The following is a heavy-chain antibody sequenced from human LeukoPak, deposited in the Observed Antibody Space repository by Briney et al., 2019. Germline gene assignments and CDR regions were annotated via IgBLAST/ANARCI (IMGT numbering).Heavy chain of an antibody. D-gene: IGHD1-26*01. Sequence: GGSLRLSCAASGFTFTNYAMSWVRQAPGKGLEWVSGISGGGGSTYYADSVKGRFTISRDNSKNTLYLQMNSLRAEDTAVYYCASPYSGSYSTDYWGQGTLVTVSS. V-gene: IGHV3-23*01. J-gene: IGHJ4*02. CDR1: GFTFTNYA. CDR2: ISGGGGST. CDR3: ASPYSGSYSTDY.